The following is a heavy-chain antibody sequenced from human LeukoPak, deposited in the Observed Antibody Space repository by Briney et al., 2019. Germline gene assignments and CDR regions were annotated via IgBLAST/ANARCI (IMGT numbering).Heavy chain of an antibody. J-gene: IGHJ4*02. Sequence: ASVKVSCNASGYSFTSYDINWVRQAPGQGPEWMGWVNPKTGNTGYKQKFQARVTITRDTSISAAYMELSSLTSDDTAVYYCARGKEMATIIDYWGQGTLVTVSS. V-gene: IGHV1-8*01. D-gene: IGHD5-24*01. CDR1: GYSFTSYD. CDR2: VNPKTGNT. CDR3: ARGKEMATIIDY.